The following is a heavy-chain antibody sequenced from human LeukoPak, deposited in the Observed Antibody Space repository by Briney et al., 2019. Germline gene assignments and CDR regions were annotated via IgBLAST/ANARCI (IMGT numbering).Heavy chain of an antibody. CDR1: GFTFSSYG. Sequence: PGGSLRLSCAASGFTFSSYGMHWGRQAPGKGLEWVAVIWYDGSNKYYADSVKGRFTISRDNSKNTLYLQMNSLRAEDTAVYYCASSGYVIGTAMVMDLFDYWGQGTLVTVSS. V-gene: IGHV3-33*01. D-gene: IGHD5-18*01. CDR2: IWYDGSNK. CDR3: ASSGYVIGTAMVMDLFDY. J-gene: IGHJ4*02.